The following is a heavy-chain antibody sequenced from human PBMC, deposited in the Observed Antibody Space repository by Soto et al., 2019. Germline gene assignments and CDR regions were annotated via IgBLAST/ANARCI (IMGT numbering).Heavy chain of an antibody. CDR2: ISGSGGST. J-gene: IGHJ6*03. CDR1: GFTFSSYA. Sequence: EVQLLESGGGLVQPGGSLRLSCAASGFTFSSYAMSWVRQAPGKGLEWVSAISGSGGSTYYADSVKGRFTISRDNSKNKLYLQMNSLRAEDTAVYYCAKGGSDTAMDNYYYYYMDVWGKGTTVTVSS. V-gene: IGHV3-23*01. D-gene: IGHD5-18*01. CDR3: AKGGSDTAMDNYYYYYMDV.